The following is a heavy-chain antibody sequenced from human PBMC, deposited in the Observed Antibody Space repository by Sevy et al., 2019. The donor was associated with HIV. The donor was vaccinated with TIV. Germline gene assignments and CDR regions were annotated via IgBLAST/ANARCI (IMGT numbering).Heavy chain of an antibody. V-gene: IGHV4-59*08. CDR2: IYYNGHI. CDR1: GGCITSLY. CDR3: AGENAWGRGYS. D-gene: IGHD1-26*01. J-gene: IGHJ4*02. Sequence: SETLSLTCTVSGGCITSLYWNWIWQPPGKGLEWIANIYYNGHINYNPSLKSRVTLSLDTSKNQFSLRLSSVTAADTAMYYCAGENAWGRGYSWGQGTLVTVSS.